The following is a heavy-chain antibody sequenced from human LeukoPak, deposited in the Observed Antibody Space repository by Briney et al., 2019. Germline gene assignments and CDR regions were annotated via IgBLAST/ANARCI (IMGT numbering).Heavy chain of an antibody. Sequence: GGSLRLSCAASGFTFSNYAMHWVRQDSGRGLDWVAVISHDGINTYYADSVKGRFTISRDNSKNTLYLQVNSLRVEDTAVYYCVKDQREAYRSGWSRDFDYWGQGTLVTVSS. V-gene: IGHV3-30*18. CDR2: ISHDGINT. CDR1: GFTFSNYA. J-gene: IGHJ4*02. D-gene: IGHD6-19*01. CDR3: VKDQREAYRSGWSRDFDY.